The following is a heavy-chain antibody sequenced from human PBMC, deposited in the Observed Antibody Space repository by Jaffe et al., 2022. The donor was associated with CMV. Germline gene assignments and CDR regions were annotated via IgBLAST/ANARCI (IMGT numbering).Heavy chain of an antibody. Sequence: EVQLVESGGGLVKPGGSLRLSCAASGFSFNSYSMNWVRQAPGKGLEWVSSISSSTSHIYYADSVKGRFTISRDNAKNSLYLQMNSLRSEDTAVYYCARYTGGLSDDYWGQGTLVTVSS. V-gene: IGHV3-21*01. D-gene: IGHD1-1*01. CDR3: ARYTGGLSDDY. CDR2: ISSSTSHI. J-gene: IGHJ4*02. CDR1: GFSFNSYS.